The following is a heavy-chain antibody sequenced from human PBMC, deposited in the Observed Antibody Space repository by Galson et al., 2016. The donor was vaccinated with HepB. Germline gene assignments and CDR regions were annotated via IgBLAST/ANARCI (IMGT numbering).Heavy chain of an antibody. Sequence: SVKVSCKASGYSFTNYGINWVRQAPGQGLEWMGWINPNSGNTNYAQKLQGRVTMTTDTSMSTAYMELRSLRPDDTAVYYCARERRSDHYFDYWGQGTLVTVSS. V-gene: IGHV1-18*01. CDR1: GYSFTNYG. CDR3: ARERRSDHYFDY. J-gene: IGHJ4*02. D-gene: IGHD1-26*01. CDR2: INPNSGNT.